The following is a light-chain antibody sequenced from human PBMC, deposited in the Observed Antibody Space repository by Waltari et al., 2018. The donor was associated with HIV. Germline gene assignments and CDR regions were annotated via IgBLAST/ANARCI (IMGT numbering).Light chain of an antibody. CDR3: QQLHTFPLT. Sequence: DIQLTQSPSFLSASVGDRVTVACRASQDISDFLAWYQQKPGTAPRLLIYDESTLYSGVPSRFRGSGSGTEFTLTISSLQPEDFASYYCQQLHTFPLTFGGGTKV. V-gene: IGKV1-9*01. CDR1: QDISDF. CDR2: DES. J-gene: IGKJ4*01.